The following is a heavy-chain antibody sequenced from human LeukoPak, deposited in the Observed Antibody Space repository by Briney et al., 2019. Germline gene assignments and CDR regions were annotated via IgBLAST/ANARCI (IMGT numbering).Heavy chain of an antibody. CDR1: GFIFSNYE. D-gene: IGHD2-2*01. Sequence: PGGSLRLSCAASGFIFSNYEMNWVRQTPGKGLEWVSYISDHGKSRNYVDSVKGRFAISRDNAKNSLYLQMNSLRVEDTAVYFCARVGGHCTSTSCPPPDYWGQGTLVTVSS. CDR3: ARVGGHCTSTSCPPPDY. CDR2: ISDHGKSR. V-gene: IGHV3-48*03. J-gene: IGHJ4*02.